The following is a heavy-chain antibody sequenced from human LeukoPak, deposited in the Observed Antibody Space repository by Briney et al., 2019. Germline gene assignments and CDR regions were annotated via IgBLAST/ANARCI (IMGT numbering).Heavy chain of an antibody. D-gene: IGHD3-22*01. J-gene: IGHJ4*02. CDR3: AREYYDSSEFDS. CDR2: INPNSGDT. Sequence: ASEKVSCQTSGNTFTGYYLHWVRQAPGQGLEWVGRINPNSGDTKYAPQFQGRVTITRDTSSSTIYRELSSLRSDDTAVYYCAREYYDSSEFDSWGQGTLVTVSS. CDR1: GNTFTGYY. V-gene: IGHV1-2*06.